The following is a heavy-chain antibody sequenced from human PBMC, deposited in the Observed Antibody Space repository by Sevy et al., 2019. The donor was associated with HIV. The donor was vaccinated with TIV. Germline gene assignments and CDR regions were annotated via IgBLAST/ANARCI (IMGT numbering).Heavy chain of an antibody. CDR3: ARTTI. J-gene: IGHJ4*02. V-gene: IGHV3-74*01. CDR2: INTDESIR. Sequence: GGSLRLSCAASGFTFSNSWMYWVRQAPGMGLVWVSRINTDESIRIYADSVKGRFTISRDNAKNTLYLEMNSLRVEDTAVYYCARTTIRGQGTLVTVSS. CDR1: GFTFSNSW. D-gene: IGHD3-10*01.